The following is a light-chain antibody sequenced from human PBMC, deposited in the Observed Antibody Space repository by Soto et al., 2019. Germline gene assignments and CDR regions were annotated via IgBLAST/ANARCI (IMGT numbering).Light chain of an antibody. CDR1: QSVRSN. V-gene: IGKV3-15*01. J-gene: IGKJ3*01. CDR3: QQYNNWPSFT. CDR2: GAS. Sequence: IVMTQSPATLSVSPGERATLSCRASQSVRSNLAWYQQKPGQAPRLLIYGASTRATGIPVTFSGSGSGTDFTLTISSLHSEDLAFHYCQQYNNWPSFTFGPGTKVDIK.